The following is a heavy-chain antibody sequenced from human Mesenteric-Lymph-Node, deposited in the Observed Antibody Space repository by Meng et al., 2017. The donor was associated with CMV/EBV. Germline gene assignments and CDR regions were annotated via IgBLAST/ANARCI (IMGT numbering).Heavy chain of an antibody. D-gene: IGHD6-6*01. Sequence: SETLSLTCSVSGGSISSYYWSWIRQPPGKGLEWIGYMDYSGSTNYNPSLKSRVTISADTSKNQFSLKLSSVTAADTAVYHCARTSYRDSSPDNYYYGMDVWGQGTTVTVSS. V-gene: IGHV4-59*08. CDR1: GGSISSYY. CDR3: ARTSYRDSSPDNYYYGMDV. CDR2: MDYSGST. J-gene: IGHJ6*02.